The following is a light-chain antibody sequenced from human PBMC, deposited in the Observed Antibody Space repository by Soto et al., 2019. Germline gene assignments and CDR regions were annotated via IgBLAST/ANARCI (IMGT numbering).Light chain of an antibody. V-gene: IGLV2-8*01. CDR3: SSYVDSFSVI. Sequence: QSVLTQPPSASGSLGQSVTISCTGTSADVGHNNYVSWYQQQPGKAPKLIIYEVTKRPSGVPDRFSGSKSGNTASLTVSGLQAEDEADYSCSSYVDSFSVIFGGGTTLTVL. CDR2: EVT. CDR1: SADVGHNNY. J-gene: IGLJ2*01.